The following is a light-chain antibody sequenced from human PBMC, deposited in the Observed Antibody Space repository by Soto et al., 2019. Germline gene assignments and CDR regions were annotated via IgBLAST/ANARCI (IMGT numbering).Light chain of an antibody. V-gene: IGKV3-20*01. CDR2: GAS. CDR3: QQYMSSVT. Sequence: EVVLTQSPGSLSLSPGQRATLSCRASQSVDSNFFAWYQKKPGQAPRLLIYGASKRATGIPDRFSGSGSGKDCTLIISRLEPEDFAVYYCQQYMSSVTFGQGTKVEIK. CDR1: QSVDSNF. J-gene: IGKJ1*01.